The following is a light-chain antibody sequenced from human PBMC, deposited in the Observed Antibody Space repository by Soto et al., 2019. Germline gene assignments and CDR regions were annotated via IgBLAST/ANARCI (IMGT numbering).Light chain of an antibody. CDR1: QDISNY. CDR3: QQYDNLPLT. CDR2: DAS. V-gene: IGKV1-33*01. Sequence: DIRMTQSPSSLSASVGDRVTITCQASQDISNYLNWYQQKPGKAPKLLIYDASNLETGVPSRFSGSGSGTDFTFTISSLQPEDIVTYYCQQYDNLPLTFGGGTKVEIK. J-gene: IGKJ4*01.